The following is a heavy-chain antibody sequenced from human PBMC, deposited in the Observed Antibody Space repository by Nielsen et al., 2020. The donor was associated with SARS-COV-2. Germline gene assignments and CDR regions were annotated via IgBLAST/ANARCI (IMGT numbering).Heavy chain of an antibody. CDR3: AKDGEGDWFDP. J-gene: IGHJ5*02. D-gene: IGHD2-21*01. CDR1: GFTFDDYA. V-gene: IGHV3-9*01. CDR2: ISWNSGSI. Sequence: SLKISCAASGFTFDDYAMHWVRQAPGKGLEWVSGISWNSGSIGYADSVKGRFTISRDNAKNSLYLQMNSLRAEDTALYYCAKDGEGDWFDPWGQGTLVTVSS.